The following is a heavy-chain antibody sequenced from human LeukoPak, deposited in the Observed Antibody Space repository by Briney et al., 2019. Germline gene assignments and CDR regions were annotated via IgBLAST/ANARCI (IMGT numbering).Heavy chain of an antibody. CDR3: VKDMKIKAAGYYFDY. CDR1: AFTFSDYG. Sequence: GGSLRLSCAASAFTFSDYGMHWVRQAPGKGLEWVAVIANDGRDKKYADSVRGRFTISRDNSKNTVYLQMNSLRAEDTAVFYCVKDMKIKAAGYYFDYWGQGTLVTVSS. V-gene: IGHV3-30*18. CDR2: IANDGRDK. J-gene: IGHJ4*02. D-gene: IGHD6-13*01.